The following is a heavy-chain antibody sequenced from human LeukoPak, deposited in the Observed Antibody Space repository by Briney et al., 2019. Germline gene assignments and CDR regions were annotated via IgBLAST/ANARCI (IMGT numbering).Heavy chain of an antibody. CDR2: INSDGSST. J-gene: IGHJ4*02. CDR1: GFTFSGYW. CDR3: GRTYSGSYYFNY. Sequence: GGPLRLSCAASGFTFSGYWMHWVRQAPGKGLVWVSRINSDGSSTTYADSVKGRFTISRDNAKNTLYLQMNSLRPEDTAVYYCGRTYSGSYYFNYWGQGTLVTVSS. V-gene: IGHV3-74*01. D-gene: IGHD1-26*01.